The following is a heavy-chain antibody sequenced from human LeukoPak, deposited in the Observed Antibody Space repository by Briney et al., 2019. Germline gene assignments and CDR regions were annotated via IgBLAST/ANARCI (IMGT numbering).Heavy chain of an antibody. J-gene: IGHJ6*02. D-gene: IGHD5-18*01. CDR3: ARDRGTAMVSNYYYYGMDV. Sequence: ASVKVSCKASGYTFTGYYMHWVRQAPGQGLEWMGWMNPNSGNTGYAQKFQGRVTMTRNTSISTAYMELSSLRSEDTAVYYCARDRGTAMVSNYYYYGMDVWGQGTTVTVSS. CDR1: GYTFTGYY. V-gene: IGHV1-8*02. CDR2: MNPNSGNT.